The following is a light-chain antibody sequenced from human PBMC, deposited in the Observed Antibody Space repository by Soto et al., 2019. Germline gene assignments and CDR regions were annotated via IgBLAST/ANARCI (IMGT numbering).Light chain of an antibody. Sequence: DIVMTQSPLSLPVTLGQPASISCRSSQSLVSSDGNTYLNWFQQRPGQSPRRLIYKVSNRDSGVPDRFRASGSGTDFTLKISRVEAEDLAVHYCMQGTQWPLTFGGGTKVDSK. CDR3: MQGTQWPLT. J-gene: IGKJ4*01. CDR1: QSLVSSDGNTY. CDR2: KVS. V-gene: IGKV2-30*01.